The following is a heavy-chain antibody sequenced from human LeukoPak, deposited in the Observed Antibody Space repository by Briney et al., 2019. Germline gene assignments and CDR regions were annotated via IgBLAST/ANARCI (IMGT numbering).Heavy chain of an antibody. V-gene: IGHV3-21*01. CDR2: ISGTSNYI. D-gene: IGHD3-10*01. J-gene: IGHJ6*02. Sequence: PGGSLRLSCAASGFTFSSYSMNWVRQAPGKGLEWVSSISGTSNYIHYADSVKGRFTISRDNAKNSLYLQMNRLRAEDTAVYYCARDRTGNYYGSGTYRYYYYGMDVWGQGTTVTVS. CDR1: GFTFSSYS. CDR3: ARDRTGNYYGSGTYRYYYYGMDV.